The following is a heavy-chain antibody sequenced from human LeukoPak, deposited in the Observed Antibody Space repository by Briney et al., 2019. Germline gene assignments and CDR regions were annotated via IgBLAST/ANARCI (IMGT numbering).Heavy chain of an antibody. J-gene: IGHJ3*02. CDR3: ASYASYHDAFDI. CDR1: GGSISSSNW. V-gene: IGHV4-4*02. CDR2: IYHSGST. Sequence: SETLSLTCAVSGGSISSSNWWSWVRQPPGKGLEWIGEIYHSGSTYYNPSLKSRVTISVDTSKNQFSLKLSSVTAADTAVYYCASYASYHDAFDIWGQGTMVTVSS. D-gene: IGHD2-2*01.